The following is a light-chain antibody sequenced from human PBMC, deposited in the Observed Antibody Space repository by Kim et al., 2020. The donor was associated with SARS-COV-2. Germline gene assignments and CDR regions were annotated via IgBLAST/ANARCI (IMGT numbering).Light chain of an antibody. J-gene: IGKJ3*01. CDR1: QSVLYSSNNKSY. V-gene: IGKV4-1*01. CDR2: WAS. CDR3: QQYYSTPLT. Sequence: DIVMTQSPDSLAVSLGERATINCKSSQSVLYSSNNKSYLAWYQQKPGQPPKLLIYWASTRESGVPDRFSGSGSGTDFTLTISSLQAEDAAVYYCQQYYSTPLTFGPGTKVDIK.